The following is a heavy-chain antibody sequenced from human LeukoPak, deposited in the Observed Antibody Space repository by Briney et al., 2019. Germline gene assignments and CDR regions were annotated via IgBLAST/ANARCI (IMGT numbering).Heavy chain of an antibody. CDR3: ARGAYCGGDCSSSDAFDI. V-gene: IGHV1-18*01. D-gene: IGHD2-21*01. CDR1: GYTFTSYG. CDR2: ISAYNGNT. J-gene: IGHJ3*02. Sequence: ASVTVSCKASGYTFTSYGVSWVRRAPGQGLEWMGWISAYNGNTNYAQNLQGRVTMTTDTSTTTAYLELRSLRSDDTAVYYCARGAYCGGDCSSSDAFDIWGQGTMVTVSS.